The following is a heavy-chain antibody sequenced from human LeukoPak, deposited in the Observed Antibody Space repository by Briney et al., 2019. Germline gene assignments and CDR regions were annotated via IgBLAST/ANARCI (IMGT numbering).Heavy chain of an antibody. J-gene: IGHJ5*02. D-gene: IGHD6-19*01. CDR2: INPNSGGT. V-gene: IGHV1-2*02. CDR1: GYTFTGYY. Sequence: ASVKVSCKASGYTFTGYYMYWVRQAPGQGLEWMGWINPNSGGTNYAQKFQGRVTMTRDTSISTAYMELSRLRSDDTAVYYCARKLGSAVAEFWFDPWGQGTLVTVAS. CDR3: ARKLGSAVAEFWFDP.